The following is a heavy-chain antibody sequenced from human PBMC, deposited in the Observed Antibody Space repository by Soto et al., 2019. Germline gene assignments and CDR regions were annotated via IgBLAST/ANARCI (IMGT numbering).Heavy chain of an antibody. D-gene: IGHD6-6*01. CDR1: GGTFRIYA. CDR3: ARAGGQLASPEPFYYYYGTDV. V-gene: IGHV1-69*06. CDR2: IIPISGTA. J-gene: IGHJ6*02. Sequence: SVKVSCKASGGTFRIYAISWVRQAPGQGLEWMGGIIPISGTAIHAQKFQGRVTITADKSTSTAYMELSSLRSEDTAVYYCARAGGQLASPEPFYYYYGTDVWGQGTTVTV.